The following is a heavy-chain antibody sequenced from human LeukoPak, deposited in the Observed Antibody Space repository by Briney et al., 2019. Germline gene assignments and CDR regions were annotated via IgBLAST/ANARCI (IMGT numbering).Heavy chain of an antibody. CDR3: ARVPIIQLGFMDV. CDR2: IYYSGST. V-gene: IGHV4-61*08. CDR1: GGSISSGGYY. J-gene: IGHJ6*03. Sequence: SQTLSPTCTVSGGSISSGGYYWSWIRQPPGKGLEWIGYIYYSGSTNYNPSLKSRVTISVDTSKNQFSLKLSSVTAADTAVYYCARVPIIQLGFMDVWGKGTTVTVSS. D-gene: IGHD5-18*01.